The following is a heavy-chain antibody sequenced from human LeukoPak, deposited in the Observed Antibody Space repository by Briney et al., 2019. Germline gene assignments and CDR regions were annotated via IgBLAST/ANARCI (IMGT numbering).Heavy chain of an antibody. V-gene: IGHV3-30-3*01. Sequence: PGGSLRLSCAASGFTFSSYAMHWVRQAPGKGLEWVAVISYDGSNKYYADSVKGRFTISRDNSKNTLYLRMNSLRAEDTAVYYCASLGPSPYSSGWYLLDYWGQGTLVTVSS. CDR3: ASLGPSPYSSGWYLLDY. D-gene: IGHD6-19*01. CDR2: ISYDGSNK. CDR1: GFTFSSYA. J-gene: IGHJ4*02.